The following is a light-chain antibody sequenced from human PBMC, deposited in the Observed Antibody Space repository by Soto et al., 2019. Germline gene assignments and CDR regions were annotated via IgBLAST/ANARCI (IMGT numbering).Light chain of an antibody. CDR3: QQYGSSPGIT. CDR1: QSISSSF. Sequence: EIVLTQSPGTLSLSPGERATLSCRASQSISSSFLAWYQQKPGQAPRLLIYGATSRATGIPDRFSGSGSGTDFTLTISRLEPEDCAVYYCQQYGSSPGITFGQGTRLEMK. CDR2: GAT. V-gene: IGKV3-20*01. J-gene: IGKJ5*01.